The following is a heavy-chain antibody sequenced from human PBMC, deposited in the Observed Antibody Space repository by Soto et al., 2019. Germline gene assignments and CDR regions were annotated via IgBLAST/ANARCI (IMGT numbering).Heavy chain of an antibody. V-gene: IGHV1-2*04. CDR2: INPNSGGT. CDR3: ARSSSGWYYYYGMDV. Sequence: GASVKVSCKASGYTFTGYYMHWVRQAPGQGLEWMGWINPNSGGTNYAQKFQGWVTMTRDTSISTAYMELSRLRSDDTAVYYCARSSSGWYYYYGMDVWGQGTKVTVSS. CDR1: GYTFTGYY. J-gene: IGHJ6*02. D-gene: IGHD6-19*01.